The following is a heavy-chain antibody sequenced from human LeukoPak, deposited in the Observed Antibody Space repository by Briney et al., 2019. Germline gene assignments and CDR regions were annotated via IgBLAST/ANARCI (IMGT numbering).Heavy chain of an antibody. Sequence: SETLSLTCTVSGGSISSSSYYWGWIRQPPGKGLEWIGSIYYSGSTYYNPSLKSRVTISVDTSKNQFSLKLSSVTAADTAVYYCARMYSSSRRPLGPFDYWGQGTLVTVSS. J-gene: IGHJ4*02. V-gene: IGHV4-39*01. CDR3: ARMYSSSRRPLGPFDY. CDR1: GGSISSSSYY. D-gene: IGHD6-13*01. CDR2: IYYSGST.